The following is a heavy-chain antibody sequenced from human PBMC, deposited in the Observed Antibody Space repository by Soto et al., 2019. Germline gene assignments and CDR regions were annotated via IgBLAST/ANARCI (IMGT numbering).Heavy chain of an antibody. J-gene: IGHJ4*02. CDR1: GFSLSTTGVA. CDR3: AHRVDYRGSWNTGYFDY. CDR2: IYWDDDK. V-gene: IGHV2-5*02. D-gene: IGHD2-15*01. Sequence: QITLKESGPTLVKPTQTLTLTCSFSGFSLSTTGVAVGWISQPPGKALECLVPIYWDDDKRYSPSLKSRLTITRDTSTNQVVLTMTDMDPVDTATYYCAHRVDYRGSWNTGYFDYWGQGTLVTVSS.